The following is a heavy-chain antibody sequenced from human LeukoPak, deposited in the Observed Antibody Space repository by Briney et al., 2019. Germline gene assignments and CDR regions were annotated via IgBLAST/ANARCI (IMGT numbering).Heavy chain of an antibody. CDR1: GYTFTSYG. CDR3: AREGIASPLGSFDY. J-gene: IGHJ4*02. V-gene: IGHV1-18*01. D-gene: IGHD6-13*01. Sequence: ASVKVSCKASGYTFTSYGISWVRQAPGQGLEWMGWIGAYNGNTNYAQKLQGRVTMTTDTSTSTAYMELRSLRSDDTAVYYCAREGIASPLGSFDYWGQGTLVTVSS. CDR2: IGAYNGNT.